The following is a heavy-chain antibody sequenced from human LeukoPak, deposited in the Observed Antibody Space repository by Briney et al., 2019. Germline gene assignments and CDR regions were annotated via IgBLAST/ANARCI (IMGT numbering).Heavy chain of an antibody. CDR1: GFTFSTYW. CDR2: INQGGSEN. D-gene: IGHD3-22*01. CDR3: ARDQSYYYDSSGYSGVDY. Sequence: GGSLRLSCAASGFTFSTYWMTWVRQAPGKGLEWVANINQGGSENYYMDSVKGRFTISRDNAKNSLYLQMNSLRAEDTAVYYCARDQSYYYDSSGYSGVDYWGQGTLVTVSS. J-gene: IGHJ4*02. V-gene: IGHV3-7*01.